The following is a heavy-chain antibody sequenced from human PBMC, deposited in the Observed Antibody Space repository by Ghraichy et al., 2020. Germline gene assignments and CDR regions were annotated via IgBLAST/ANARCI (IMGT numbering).Heavy chain of an antibody. CDR1: GFTFSRYW. CDR2: IKSDGSDR. V-gene: IGHV3-7*01. Sequence: GGSLRLSCATSGFTFSRYWMSWVRQVPGKGLEWVASIKSDGSDRYYVDSVKGRFTISRDNAENSVSLELTSLRAEDTAVYYCARDPYGDYKYGGTDYWGRGTLVSVSS. D-gene: IGHD4-17*01. CDR3: ARDPYGDYKYGGTDY. J-gene: IGHJ4*02.